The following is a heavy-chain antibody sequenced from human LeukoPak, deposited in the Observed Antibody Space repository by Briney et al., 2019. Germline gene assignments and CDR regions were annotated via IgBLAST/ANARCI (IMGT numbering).Heavy chain of an antibody. CDR3: ARGYGQWLP. CDR1: GGSFSGYY. J-gene: IGHJ5*02. D-gene: IGHD6-19*01. CDR2: IKHSGST. Sequence: SETLSLTCAVFGGSFSGYYWSWIRQPPGKGLEWIGEIKHSGSTNYNPSLRSRVTISVDTSKNQFSLKLSSVTAADTAVYYCARGYGQWLPWGQGTLVTVSS. V-gene: IGHV4-34*01.